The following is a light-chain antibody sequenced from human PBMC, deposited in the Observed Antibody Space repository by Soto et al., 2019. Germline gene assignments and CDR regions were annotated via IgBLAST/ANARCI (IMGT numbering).Light chain of an antibody. CDR2: GAS. CDR3: HQYGSSPQT. J-gene: IGKJ1*01. Sequence: IMLKQSPATLSLSPGERATLSCRASQSVSSSYLAWYQQKPGQAPRLLIYGASSRATGIPDRFSGSGSGTDFTLSISRLEPEDFAVYYCHQYGSSPQTFGQGTMVDIK. V-gene: IGKV3-20*01. CDR1: QSVSSSY.